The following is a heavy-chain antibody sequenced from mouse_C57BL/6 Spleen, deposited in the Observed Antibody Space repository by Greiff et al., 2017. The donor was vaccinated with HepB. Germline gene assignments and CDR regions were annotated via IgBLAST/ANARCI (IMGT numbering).Heavy chain of an antibody. Sequence: VKLMESGPGLVQPSQSLSITCTVSGFSLTSYGVHWVRQSPGKGLEWLGVIWSGGSPDYNADFISRLSLSKDTTKSQVFFKMTSLQADDPAIYYCARTPIYYDSYYYAMDYWGQGTSVTVSS. V-gene: IGHV2-2*01. CDR1: GFSLTSYG. J-gene: IGHJ4*01. CDR2: IWSGGSP. D-gene: IGHD2-4*01. CDR3: ARTPIYYDSYYYAMDY.